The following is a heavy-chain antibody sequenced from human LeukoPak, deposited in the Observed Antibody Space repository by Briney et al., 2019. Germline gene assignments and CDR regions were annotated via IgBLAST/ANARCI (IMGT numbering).Heavy chain of an antibody. D-gene: IGHD4-17*01. CDR1: GFTFSTYG. V-gene: IGHV3-30*02. Sequence: PGGSLRLSCAASGFTFSTYGMHWVRQAPGKGLGWGEFNRYEGRNKYYADSVNGRFTISRDNSKNTLCLQMNSLRAEDTAVYYCAKEIWPTVTTPGHTHFDYWGQGTLVTVSS. CDR2: NRYEGRNK. J-gene: IGHJ4*02. CDR3: AKEIWPTVTTPGHTHFDY.